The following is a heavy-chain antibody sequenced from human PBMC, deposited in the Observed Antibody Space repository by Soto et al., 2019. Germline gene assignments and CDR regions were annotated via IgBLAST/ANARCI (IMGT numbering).Heavy chain of an antibody. CDR2: IGDSGGTT. CDR3: AQDFDGGCPDY. V-gene: IGHV3-23*01. J-gene: IGHJ4*02. D-gene: IGHD6-19*01. Sequence: PGGSLRLSCAASGFTFSSYGLSWVRQAPGRGLEWVSIIGDSGGTTLYADSVKGRCTISRDNSKNTLYLQMNNLRAEDTAVYYCAQDFDGGCPDYWGQGTLVTVCS. CDR1: GFTFSSYG.